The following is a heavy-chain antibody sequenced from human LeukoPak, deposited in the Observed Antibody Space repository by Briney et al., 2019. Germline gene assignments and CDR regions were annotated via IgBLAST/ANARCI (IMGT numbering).Heavy chain of an antibody. J-gene: IGHJ4*02. D-gene: IGHD6-13*01. CDR1: GFTFRDAW. Sequence: GGSLRLSCAASGFTFRDAWMTWVRQAPGKGLEWVAFIRYDGSNKYYADSVKGRFTISRDNSKNTLYLQMNSLRAEDTAVYYCAKVLTPIRIAAAGIDYWGQGTLVTVSS. CDR3: AKVLTPIRIAAAGIDY. V-gene: IGHV3-30*02. CDR2: IRYDGSNK.